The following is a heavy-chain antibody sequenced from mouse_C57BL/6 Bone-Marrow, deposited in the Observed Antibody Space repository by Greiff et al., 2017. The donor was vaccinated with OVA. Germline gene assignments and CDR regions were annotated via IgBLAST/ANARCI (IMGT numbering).Heavy chain of an antibody. V-gene: IGHV1-64*01. CDR3: ARSGYYCGSSSFAY. D-gene: IGHD1-1*01. CDR2: IHPNSGST. J-gene: IGHJ3*01. Sequence: QVQLQQPGAELVKPGASVKLSCKASGYTFTSYWMHWVKQRPGQGLEWIGMIHPNSGSTNYNEKFQSKATLTVDKSSSTAYMQLSSLTSEDSAVYYCARSGYYCGSSSFAYWGQGTLVTVSA. CDR1: GYTFTSYW.